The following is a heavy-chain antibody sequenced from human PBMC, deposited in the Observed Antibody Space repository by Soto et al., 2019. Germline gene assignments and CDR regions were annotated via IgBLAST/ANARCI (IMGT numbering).Heavy chain of an antibody. J-gene: IGHJ6*02. Sequence: SETLSLTCTVSGGSISSYYWSWIRQPPGKGLEWIGYIYYSGSTNYNPSLKSRVTISVDTSKNQFSLKLSSVTAADTAVYYCARFRGSYSAFYYYYGMDVWGQGTTVTVSS. V-gene: IGHV4-59*01. CDR2: IYYSGST. D-gene: IGHD1-26*01. CDR1: GGSISSYY. CDR3: ARFRGSYSAFYYYYGMDV.